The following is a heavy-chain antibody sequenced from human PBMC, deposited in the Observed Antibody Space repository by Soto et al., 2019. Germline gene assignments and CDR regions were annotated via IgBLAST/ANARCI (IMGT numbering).Heavy chain of an antibody. CDR1: RFSFSSHS. D-gene: IGHD6-19*01. V-gene: IGHV3-21*06. J-gene: IGHJ5*02. CDR3: ARERGEYDSGWYIDR. CDR2: ISSRSSLI. Sequence: GGSLRLSWAASRFSFSSHSFNWVRQAPGQGLEWVAYISSRSSLILYADSVRGRFVISRDNALNSLYLQMNSPRDEDTAIYYCARERGEYDSGWYIDRWGQGTPVTVSS.